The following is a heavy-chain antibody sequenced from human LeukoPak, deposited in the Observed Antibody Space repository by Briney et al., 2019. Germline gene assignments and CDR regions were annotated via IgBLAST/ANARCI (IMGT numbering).Heavy chain of an antibody. J-gene: IGHJ6*02. D-gene: IGHD3-10*01. CDR2: IYHSGST. CDR1: GGSLSSGGYY. CDR3: ARGSGASGIYGMDV. V-gene: IGHV4-30-2*01. Sequence: SQTLSLTCTVSGGSLSSGGYYWSWIRQPPGKGLEWIGYIYHSGSTYYNPSLKSRVTISVDRSKNQFSLKLSSVTAADTAVYYCARGSGASGIYGMDVWGQGTTVTVSS.